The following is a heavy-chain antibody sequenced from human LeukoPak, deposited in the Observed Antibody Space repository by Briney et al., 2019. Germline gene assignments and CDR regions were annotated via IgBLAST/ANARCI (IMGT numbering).Heavy chain of an antibody. V-gene: IGHV3-23*01. D-gene: IGHD1-26*01. J-gene: IGHJ4*02. CDR1: GFTFTSYS. Sequence: GGSLRLSCAASGFTFTSYSMNWVRRAPGKGLEWVSTISGGGGSTYYADSVKGRFTISRDNSKNTLYLPVNSLRAEDTTVYYCAKGGKWDVTPFDYWGQGTLVTVSS. CDR2: ISGGGGST. CDR3: AKGGKWDVTPFDY.